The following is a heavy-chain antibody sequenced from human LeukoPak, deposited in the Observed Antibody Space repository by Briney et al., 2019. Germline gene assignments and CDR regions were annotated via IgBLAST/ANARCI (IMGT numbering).Heavy chain of an antibody. J-gene: IGHJ4*02. CDR3: TTIKRGDIFGYFDF. CDR1: GGSMTTHH. D-gene: IGHD5-18*01. V-gene: IGHV4-59*11. Sequence: SETLSLTCTVSGGSMTTHHWNWIRQTPGKGLEWIGYVFDSGRTKVNPSLKSRDTLSADTSKNQLSLRLSSVTAADTAMYYCTTIKRGDIFGYFDFWGQGILVTVSS. CDR2: VFDSGRT.